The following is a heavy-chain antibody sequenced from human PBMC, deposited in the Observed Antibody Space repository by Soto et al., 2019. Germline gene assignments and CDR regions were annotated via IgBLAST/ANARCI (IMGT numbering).Heavy chain of an antibody. D-gene: IGHD5-12*01. Sequence: QVQLEQSGAEVKKPGSSVKVSCKASGGTFRNSAISWVRQAPGQGLEWMGGIMPIFRTPDYAQKFQGRVTITAAEPTTAAYMELCGLRSDDTAIYYCLTDKDRLQLGGNYYYLLDVWGQGTTVTVSS. V-gene: IGHV1-69*12. CDR2: IMPIFRTP. J-gene: IGHJ6*02. CDR3: LTDKDRLQLGGNYYYLLDV. CDR1: GGTFRNSA.